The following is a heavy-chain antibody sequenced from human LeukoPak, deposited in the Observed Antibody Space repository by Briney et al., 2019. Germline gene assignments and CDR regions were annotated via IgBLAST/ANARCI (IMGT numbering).Heavy chain of an antibody. J-gene: IGHJ2*01. CDR2: IYTSGST. CDR3: ARDPYHELGYFDL. CDR1: GGSISSGSYY. Sequence: SETLSLTCTVSGGSISSGSYYWSWIRQPAGKGLEWIGRIYTSGSTNYNPSLKSRVTISVDTSKNQFSLKLSSVTAADTAVYFCARDPYHELGYFDLWGRGTLVTVSS. V-gene: IGHV4-61*02. D-gene: IGHD1-7*01.